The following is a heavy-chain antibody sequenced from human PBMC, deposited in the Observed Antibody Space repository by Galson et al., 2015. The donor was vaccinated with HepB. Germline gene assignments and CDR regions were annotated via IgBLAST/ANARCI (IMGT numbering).Heavy chain of an antibody. CDR1: GFTFGTAY. Sequence: SLRLSCAASGFTFGTAYMGWVRQAPGKGLEWVGQIKSKTAGGTTDYAAPVKDRFTISRDDSKTTLYLQMNSLKTEDAAVYYCTTDLPTMGGGEFDYWGQGTLVTVSS. D-gene: IGHD1-26*01. V-gene: IGHV3-15*01. J-gene: IGHJ4*02. CDR3: TTDLPTMGGGEFDY. CDR2: IKSKTAGGTT.